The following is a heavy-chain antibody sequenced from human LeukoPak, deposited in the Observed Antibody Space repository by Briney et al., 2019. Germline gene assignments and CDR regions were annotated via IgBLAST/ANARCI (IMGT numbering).Heavy chain of an antibody. Sequence: GGSLRLSCAASGFTFSNYAMSWVRQVPGKGLEWVSGITSNTASTYYADSVKGRFSISRDNAKNSLYLEMNSLRAEDTAVYYCARAAYYDSSGNYYDLKIFDCWGQGTLVTVSS. V-gene: IGHV3-23*01. CDR3: ARAAYYDSSGNYYDLKIFDC. CDR1: GFTFSNYA. J-gene: IGHJ4*02. CDR2: ITSNTAST. D-gene: IGHD3-22*01.